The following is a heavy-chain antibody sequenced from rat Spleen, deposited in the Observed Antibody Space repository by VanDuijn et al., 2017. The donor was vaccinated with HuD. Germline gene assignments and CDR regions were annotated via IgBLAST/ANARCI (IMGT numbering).Heavy chain of an antibody. V-gene: IGHV5-29*01. CDR3: ALRYYGYTYDWFAY. CDR1: GFTFSDYY. Sequence: EVQLVESDGGLVQPGRSLKLSCAASGFTFSDYYMAWVRQAPTKGLEWVATISSEGRSSYYRDSVKGRFTISRDNAENTVYLQMNSLRSEDTATYYCALRYYGYTYDWFAYWGQGTLVTVSS. J-gene: IGHJ3*01. CDR2: ISSEGRSS. D-gene: IGHD1-9*01.